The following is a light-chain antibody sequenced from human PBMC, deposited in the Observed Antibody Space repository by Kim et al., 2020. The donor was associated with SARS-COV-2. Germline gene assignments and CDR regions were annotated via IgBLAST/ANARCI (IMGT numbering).Light chain of an antibody. V-gene: IGKV3-15*01. CDR3: QQYSNWPPYS. CDR2: GGS. CDR1: ESVRRN. Sequence: VSPGERATLSCRASESVRRNVAWYQQKPGQAPRLLIYGGSTRATNIPAKFSGSGSGTEFTLTINSLQSDDSAVYYCQQYSNWPPYSFGQGTKLEIK. J-gene: IGKJ2*03.